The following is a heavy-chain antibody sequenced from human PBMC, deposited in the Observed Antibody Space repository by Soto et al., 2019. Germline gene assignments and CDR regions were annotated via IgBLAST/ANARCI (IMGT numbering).Heavy chain of an antibody. CDR1: GFAVRHNY. CDR3: ARKTEPMPSGGDV. J-gene: IGHJ6*04. CDR2: IYSGGDT. Sequence: EVQLVESGGGLVQPGGSLRLSCTASGFAVRHNYMTWVRQAPGKGLEWVSLIYSGGDTAYADSVKGRFTISRHNSQNTLYLQMNSLSAEDTAVYYCARKTEPMPSGGDVWGKGTAVTVSS. V-gene: IGHV3-53*04. D-gene: IGHD3-10*01.